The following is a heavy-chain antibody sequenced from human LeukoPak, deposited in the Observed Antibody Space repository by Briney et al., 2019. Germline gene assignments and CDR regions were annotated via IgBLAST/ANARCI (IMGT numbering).Heavy chain of an antibody. CDR3: ARSGRGNSAGFDC. D-gene: IGHD3-10*01. CDR2: IYYSGST. J-gene: IGHJ4*02. CDR1: GGSISSYY. Sequence: PSETLSLTCTVSGGSISSYYWSWIRQPPGKGLEWIGYIYYSGSTNYNPSLKSRGTISVDTSNNQFSLKLTSVTAADMAVYYCARSGRGNSAGFDCWGQGTPVTVSS. V-gene: IGHV4-59*01.